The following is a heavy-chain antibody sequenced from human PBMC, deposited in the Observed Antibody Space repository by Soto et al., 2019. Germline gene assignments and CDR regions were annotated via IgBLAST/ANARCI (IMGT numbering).Heavy chain of an antibody. CDR1: GDSFSDYY. Sequence: QVQLQESGPGLVKPSETLSLTCTVSGDSFSDYYWSWIRQPPGRGLEWIGYIFYSGSTNYNPSLKGRVTMSLDTSKTQFSLNLSSVTAADTAVYYCARGAAPGDFWGQGTLVTVSS. CDR3: ARGAAPGDF. V-gene: IGHV4-59*01. J-gene: IGHJ4*02. D-gene: IGHD6-13*01. CDR2: IFYSGST.